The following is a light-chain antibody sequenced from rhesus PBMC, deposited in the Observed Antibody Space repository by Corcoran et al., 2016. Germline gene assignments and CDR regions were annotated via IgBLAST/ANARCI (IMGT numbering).Light chain of an antibody. Sequence: DIQMTQSPSSLSASVGDRVTITCRASENVNNYLNWYQQKPGKAPKLLIYKASTLQSGVPSRFIGSGSGTDYTFTISSLQSEDVATYYCQHNYGTPRTFGQGTKVEIK. V-gene: IGKV1-74*01. CDR3: QHNYGTPRT. CDR1: ENVNNY. CDR2: KAS. J-gene: IGKJ1*01.